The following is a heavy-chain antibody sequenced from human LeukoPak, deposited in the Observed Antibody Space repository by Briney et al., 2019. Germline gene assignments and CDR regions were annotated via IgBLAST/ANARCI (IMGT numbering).Heavy chain of an antibody. CDR2: ISAYNGNT. D-gene: IGHD6-13*01. CDR3: ARDRRQQLVPPLFDY. CDR1: GYTFTSYG. J-gene: IGHJ4*02. V-gene: IGHV1-18*01. Sequence: ASVKVSCKASGYTFTSYGISWVRQAPGQGLEWMGWISAYNGNTNYAQKLQGRVTMTTGTSTSTAYMELRSLRSDDTAVYYCARDRRQQLVPPLFDYWGQGTLVTVSS.